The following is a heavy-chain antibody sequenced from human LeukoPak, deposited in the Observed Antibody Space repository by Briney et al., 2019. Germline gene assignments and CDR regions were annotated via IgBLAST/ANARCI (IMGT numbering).Heavy chain of an antibody. CDR3: ARVGIAARPDLQYGMDV. CDR1: GFTFSSCW. Sequence: GGSLRLSCAASGFTFSSCWMHWVRQAPGKGLVWVSRINSDGSSTSYADSVKGRFTISRDNAKNTLYLQMNSLRAEDTAVYYCARVGIAARPDLQYGMDVWGRGTTVTVSS. CDR2: INSDGSST. J-gene: IGHJ6*02. D-gene: IGHD6-6*01. V-gene: IGHV3-74*01.